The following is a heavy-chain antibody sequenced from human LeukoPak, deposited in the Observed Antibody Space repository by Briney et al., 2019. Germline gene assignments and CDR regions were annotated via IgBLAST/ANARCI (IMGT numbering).Heavy chain of an antibody. J-gene: IGHJ3*02. CDR2: ISSNGGST. V-gene: IGHV3-64*02. CDR1: GFTFSSYA. Sequence: GGSLRLSCAASGFTFSSYAMHWVRQAPGKGLEYVSAISSNGGSTYYADSVKGRFTISRDNSKNTLYLQMGSLRAEDMAVYYCARRGFDIWGQGTMVTVSS. CDR3: ARRGFDI.